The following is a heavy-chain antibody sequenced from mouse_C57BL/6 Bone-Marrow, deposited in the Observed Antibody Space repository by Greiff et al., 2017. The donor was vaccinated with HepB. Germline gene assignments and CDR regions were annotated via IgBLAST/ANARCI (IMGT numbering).Heavy chain of an antibody. CDR2: ISDGGSYT. CDR1: GFTFSSYA. J-gene: IGHJ4*01. V-gene: IGHV5-4*01. D-gene: IGHD2-1*01. CDR3: ARSLLRAMDY. Sequence: VQLVESGGGLVKPGGSLKLSCAASGFTFSSYAMSWVRQTPEKRLEWVATISDGGSYTYYPDNVKGRFTISRDNAKNNLYLQMSHLKSEDTAMYYCARSLLRAMDYWGQGTSVTVSS.